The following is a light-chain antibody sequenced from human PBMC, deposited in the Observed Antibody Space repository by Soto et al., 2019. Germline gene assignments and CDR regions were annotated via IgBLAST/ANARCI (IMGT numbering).Light chain of an antibody. CDR1: QTVTRNY. V-gene: IGKV3-20*01. CDR3: QQYVTSPLT. J-gene: IGKJ4*01. CDR2: GAS. Sequence: EIVLTQSPGTLSLSPGERATLSCRASQTVTRNYLAWHQQKPGQTPRLLVYGASSRATGIPDRFSGGGSGTDFTLTISRLEPEDFAVYYCQQYVTSPLTFGGGTKVDIK.